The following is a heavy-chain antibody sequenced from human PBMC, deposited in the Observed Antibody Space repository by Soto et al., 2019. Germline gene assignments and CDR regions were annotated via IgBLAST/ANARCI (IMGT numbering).Heavy chain of an antibody. CDR1: GGTFSSYA. V-gene: IGHV1-69*13. CDR3: ARDETGIAARNSYYYYYGMDV. J-gene: IGHJ6*02. D-gene: IGHD6-6*01. Sequence: SVKVSCKASGGTFSSYAISRVRQAPGQGLEWMGGIIPIFGTANYAQKFQGRVTITADESTSTAYMELSSLRSEDTAVYYCARDETGIAARNSYYYYYGMDVWGQGTTVTVSS. CDR2: IIPIFGTA.